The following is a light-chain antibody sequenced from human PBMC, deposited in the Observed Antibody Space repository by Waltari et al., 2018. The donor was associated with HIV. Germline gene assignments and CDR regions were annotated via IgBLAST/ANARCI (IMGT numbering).Light chain of an antibody. CDR1: GSDIGGFDY. V-gene: IGLV2-8*01. J-gene: IGLJ2*01. Sequence: QSALPQPPSASGSLGQSVTLSCTRTGSDIGGFDYVSWFQQHPGNVPKLIIYEVTPRPSGVPVRFSGSKSANTASLTVSGLQADDEADYYCSSYESINNHVVFGGGTSLTVL. CDR3: SSYESINNHVV. CDR2: EVT.